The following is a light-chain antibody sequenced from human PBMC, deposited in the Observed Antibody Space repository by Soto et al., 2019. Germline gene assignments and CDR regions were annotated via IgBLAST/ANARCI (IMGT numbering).Light chain of an antibody. CDR3: QQYYRYPLA. V-gene: IGKV1-5*03. J-gene: IGKJ4*01. CDR1: QSISSW. Sequence: DIEMTQSPSTLSASVGDRVTITCRASQSISSWLAWYQQKPGKAPKLLIYKASSLESGAPSRFSGGGSGTEFTLTISSLQPDEFATDYCQQYYRYPLAFGGGTKVQIK. CDR2: KAS.